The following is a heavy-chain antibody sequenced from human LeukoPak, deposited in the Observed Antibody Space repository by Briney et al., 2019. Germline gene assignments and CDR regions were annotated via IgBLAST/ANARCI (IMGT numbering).Heavy chain of an antibody. CDR1: GGSISSYY. CDR3: ARTDGYCSGGSCYSAAYYYMDV. Sequence: SETLSLTCTVSGGSISSYYWSWIRQPPGKGLEWIGYIYYSGSTNYNPSLKSRVTISVDTSKNQFSLKLSSVTAADTAVYYCARTDGYCSGGSCYSAAYYYMDVWGKGTTVTASS. CDR2: IYYSGST. V-gene: IGHV4-59*01. D-gene: IGHD2-15*01. J-gene: IGHJ6*03.